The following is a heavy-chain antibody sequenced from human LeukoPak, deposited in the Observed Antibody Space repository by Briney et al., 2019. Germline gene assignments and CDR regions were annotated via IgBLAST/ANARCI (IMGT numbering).Heavy chain of an antibody. CDR1: GYTFTSYY. J-gene: IGHJ4*02. V-gene: IGHV1-46*01. D-gene: IGHD2-2*01. CDR3: ARSIRGCSSTPCYEDY. CDR2: INPSGGRT. Sequence: ASVKVSCKASGYTFTSYYMHWVRQAPGQGREWMGRINPSGGRTNYAPKFQGRVTMTRVTSTSTVYMDLNSLRSEDTAVYFCARSIRGCSSTPCYEDYWDQGTLVTVSS.